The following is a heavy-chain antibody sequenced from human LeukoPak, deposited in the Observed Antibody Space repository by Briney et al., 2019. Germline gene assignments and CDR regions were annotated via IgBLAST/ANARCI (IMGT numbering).Heavy chain of an antibody. CDR2: IYYSGTT. D-gene: IGHD6-13*01. J-gene: IGHJ4*02. CDR3: ARAHSSSWYMDY. CDR1: GGSISSHY. Sequence: NPSETLSLTCTVSGGSISSHYWSWIRQPPGKGLEWIGFIYYSGTTNYNPSLKSRVTISLDTSNNQFSLKLTSVTAADTAVYYCARAHSSSWYMDYWGQGTLVTVSS. V-gene: IGHV4-59*11.